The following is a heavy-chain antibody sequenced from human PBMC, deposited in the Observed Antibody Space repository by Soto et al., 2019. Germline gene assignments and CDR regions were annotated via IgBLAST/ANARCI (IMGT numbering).Heavy chain of an antibody. Sequence: PSETLSLTCTVSGGSITSGTYYWGWIRQPPGKGLEWIGSFVYGGNTFYNPSLKSRVTISVDTSKNQFPLKLSSVTAADTAVYYCARLGSGQIGGFDYWGQGTLVTVSS. D-gene: IGHD3-16*01. V-gene: IGHV4-39*01. CDR2: FVYGGNT. CDR1: GGSITSGTYY. J-gene: IGHJ4*02. CDR3: ARLGSGQIGGFDY.